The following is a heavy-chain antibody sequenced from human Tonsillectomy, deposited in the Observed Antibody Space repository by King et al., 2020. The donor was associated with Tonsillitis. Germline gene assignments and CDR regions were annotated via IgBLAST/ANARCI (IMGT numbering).Heavy chain of an antibody. CDR2: IYYSGST. Sequence: QLQESGPGLVKPSETLSLTCTVSGGSISSYYWSWIRQPPGKGLEWIGYIYYSGSTNYNPSLKSRVTISVDTSKNQFSLKLSSVTAADTAVYYCASHSSFLDFSGYYYANGPFDSWGQGTLVTVSS. CDR3: ASHSSFLDFSGYYYANGPFDS. V-gene: IGHV4-59*01. D-gene: IGHD3-22*01. CDR1: GGSISSYY. J-gene: IGHJ4*02.